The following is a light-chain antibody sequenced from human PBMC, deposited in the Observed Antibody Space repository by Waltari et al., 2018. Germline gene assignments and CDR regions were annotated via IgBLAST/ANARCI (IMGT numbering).Light chain of an antibody. CDR2: WAS. CDR3: QQYYTNPRT. Sequence: DIVMTQSPDSLAASLRARATLNCKSSQSVLYTSNNKNYVAWYQQKPGQPPKLLIYWASTRESGVPDRFSGSGSGTDFTLTISSLQAEDVAVYHCQQYYTNPRTFGQGTKVEIK. J-gene: IGKJ1*01. CDR1: QSVLYTSNNKNY. V-gene: IGKV4-1*01.